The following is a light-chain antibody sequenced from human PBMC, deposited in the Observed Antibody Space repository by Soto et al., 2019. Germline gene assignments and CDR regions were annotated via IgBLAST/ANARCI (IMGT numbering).Light chain of an antibody. CDR2: LNSDGSH. V-gene: IGLV4-69*01. J-gene: IGLJ3*02. Sequence: QSVLTQSPSASASLGASVKLTCTLSSGHSSYAIAWHQQQPEKGPRYLMKLNSDGSHSKGDGIPDRFSGSSSGAECYLTISSLQSEDEADYYCQTWGTGIPVFGGGTKLTVL. CDR1: SGHSSYA. CDR3: QTWGTGIPV.